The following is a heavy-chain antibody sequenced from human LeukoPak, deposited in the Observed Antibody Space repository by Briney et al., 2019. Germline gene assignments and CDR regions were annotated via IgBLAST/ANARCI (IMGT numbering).Heavy chain of an antibody. J-gene: IGHJ4*02. CDR2: INSDGSWT. D-gene: IGHD2/OR15-2a*01. CDR3: VSFYETY. V-gene: IGHV3-74*01. Sequence: GGPLGLSCAASGNYWFNWVRQVQGKGLVWVSHINSDGSWTSYADSMKGRFTISKDNAKNTVYLQMNSLRAEDTAVYYCVSFYETYWGRGTLVTVSS. CDR1: GNYW.